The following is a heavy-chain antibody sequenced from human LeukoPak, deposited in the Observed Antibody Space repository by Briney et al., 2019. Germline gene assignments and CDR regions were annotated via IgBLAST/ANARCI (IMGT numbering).Heavy chain of an antibody. Sequence: PGGSLRLSCAASGFTFSSYSMNWVRQAPGKGLEWVSYISSGSSTIYYADSVKGRFTISRDNAKNSLYLQMNSLRAEDTAVYYCPRGPSGGDAFDIWGQGTMVTVSS. CDR1: GFTFSSYS. CDR3: PRGPSGGDAFDI. J-gene: IGHJ3*02. D-gene: IGHD6-25*01. V-gene: IGHV3-48*01. CDR2: ISSGSSTI.